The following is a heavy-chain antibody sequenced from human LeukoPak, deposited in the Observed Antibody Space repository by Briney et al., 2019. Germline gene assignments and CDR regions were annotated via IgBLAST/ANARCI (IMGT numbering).Heavy chain of an antibody. D-gene: IGHD3-10*01. CDR2: IYTNGRT. Sequence: SETLSLTCTVSGGSISSYYWSWIRQPAGKGLEWIGRIYTNGRTNYNPSLKSRVTMSVDTSKNQFSLKLSSVTAADTAVYYCARVRDGSGSYSIFDYWGQGTLVTVSS. V-gene: IGHV4-4*07. J-gene: IGHJ4*02. CDR3: ARVRDGSGSYSIFDY. CDR1: GGSISSYY.